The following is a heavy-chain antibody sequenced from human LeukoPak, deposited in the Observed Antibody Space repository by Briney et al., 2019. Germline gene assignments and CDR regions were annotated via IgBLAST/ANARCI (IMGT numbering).Heavy chain of an antibody. CDR1: GYSISSVYY. Sequence: PSETLSLTCTVSGYSISSVYYWGWIRQPPGKGLEWIGTIYHSGSTYYNPSLKSRVTISVDTSKNQFSLNLSSVTAADTAVYYCASRHLTGLVDYWGQGTLVTVSS. D-gene: IGHD3-16*01. CDR3: ASRHLTGLVDY. V-gene: IGHV4-38-2*02. CDR2: IYHSGST. J-gene: IGHJ4*02.